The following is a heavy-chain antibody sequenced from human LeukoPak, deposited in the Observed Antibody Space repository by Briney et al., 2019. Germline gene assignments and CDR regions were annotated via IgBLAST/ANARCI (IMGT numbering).Heavy chain of an antibody. CDR3: SGGSRRGAFDI. D-gene: IGHD1-26*01. Sequence: PGGSLRLSCGASGFTFSSDAMSWVRQAPGKGLEWVSAISGSGGSTYYADSVKGRFTISRDNSKNTLYLQMNSLRAEDTAVYYCSGGSRRGAFDIWGQGTMVTVSS. CDR1: GFTFSSDA. CDR2: ISGSGGST. V-gene: IGHV3-23*01. J-gene: IGHJ3*02.